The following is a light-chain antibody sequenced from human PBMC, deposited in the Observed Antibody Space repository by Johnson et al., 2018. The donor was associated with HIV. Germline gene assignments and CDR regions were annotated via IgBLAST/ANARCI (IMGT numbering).Light chain of an antibody. V-gene: IGLV1-51*01. Sequence: QPVLTQPPSVSAAPGQKVTISCSGSSSNIGNNYVSWYQQLPGTAPKLLIYDNNKRPSGIPDRFSGSKSGTSATLGITGPQTGDEADYYCGTWDSSLSAYVVGTGTKVTV. J-gene: IGLJ1*01. CDR3: GTWDSSLSAYV. CDR1: SSNIGNNY. CDR2: DNN.